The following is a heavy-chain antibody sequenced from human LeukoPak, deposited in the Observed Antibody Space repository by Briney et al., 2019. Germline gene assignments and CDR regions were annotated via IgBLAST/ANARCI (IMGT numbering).Heavy chain of an antibody. CDR1: GDSVSSNSAA. Sequence: SQTLSLTCAISGDSVSSNSAAWNWIRQSPSRGLEWLGRTYYRSKWYNDYAVSVKSRIAINPDTSKNQFSLKLSSVTAADTAVYYCARRGYSYGLISRISSRFDYWGQGTLVTVSS. CDR2: TYYRSKWYN. CDR3: ARRGYSYGLISRISSRFDY. V-gene: IGHV6-1*01. J-gene: IGHJ4*02. D-gene: IGHD5-18*01.